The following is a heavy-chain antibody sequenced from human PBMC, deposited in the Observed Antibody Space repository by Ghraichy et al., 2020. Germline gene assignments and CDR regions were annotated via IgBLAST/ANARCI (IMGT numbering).Heavy chain of an antibody. J-gene: IGHJ4*02. V-gene: IGHV4-61*02. D-gene: IGHD3-10*01. CDR1: GGSISSGSYY. Sequence: SQTLSLTCTVSGGSISSGSYYWSWIRQPAGKGLEWIGRIYTSGSTNYNPSLKSRVTISVDTSKNQFSLKLSSVTAADTAVYYCARTSDLWFGELPGFDYWGQGTLVTVSS. CDR3: ARTSDLWFGELPGFDY. CDR2: IYTSGST.